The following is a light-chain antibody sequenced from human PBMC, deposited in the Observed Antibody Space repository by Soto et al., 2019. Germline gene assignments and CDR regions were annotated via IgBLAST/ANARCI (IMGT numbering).Light chain of an antibody. CDR3: SSYAGSNNFVV. J-gene: IGLJ2*01. Sequence: QSVLTQPPSASGSPGQSVTISCTGTSSDVGAYNYVSWYQQHPGKAPKLMIYEVSKRPSGVPDRFSGSKSGNTASLSVSGLQAEDEADYYCSSYAGSNNFVVIGGGTKVTVL. V-gene: IGLV2-8*01. CDR2: EVS. CDR1: SSDVGAYNY.